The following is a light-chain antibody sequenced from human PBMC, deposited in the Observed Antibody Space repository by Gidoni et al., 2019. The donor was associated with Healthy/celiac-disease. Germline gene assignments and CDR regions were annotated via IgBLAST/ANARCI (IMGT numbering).Light chain of an antibody. V-gene: IGKV3-20*01. J-gene: IGKJ1*01. CDR1: QSVSSSY. CDR2: AAS. Sequence: EIVLTQSTGTLSLSPGERATLSCRASQSVSSSYLTWYQQKPGQAPRLLIYAASSRATGIPDRFSGSGSETDFTLTISRLEPEDFAVYYCQQYGSSSWTFGQGTKVEIK. CDR3: QQYGSSSWT.